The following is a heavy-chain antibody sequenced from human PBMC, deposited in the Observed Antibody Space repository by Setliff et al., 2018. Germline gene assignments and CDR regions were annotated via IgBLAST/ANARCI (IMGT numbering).Heavy chain of an antibody. V-gene: IGHV1-69*05. Sequence: SVKVSCKASGGTFSSYGISWVRQAPGQGLEWMGGTIPMFGTTNYARKFQGRVTIITDESTNTAYMQLSGLGSEDTAVYYCVREGVDTRSSTDYRYYMDVWGKGTTVTVSS. CDR3: VREGVDTRSSTDYRYYMDV. J-gene: IGHJ6*03. CDR2: TIPMFGTT. CDR1: GGTFSSYG. D-gene: IGHD5-18*01.